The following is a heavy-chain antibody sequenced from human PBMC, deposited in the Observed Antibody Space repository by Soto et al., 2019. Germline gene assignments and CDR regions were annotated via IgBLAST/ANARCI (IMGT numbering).Heavy chain of an antibody. CDR1: GYTFTSYG. D-gene: IGHD2-2*01. CDR3: ERDPPIGVVPAATDY. CDR2: ISAYKGNT. V-gene: IGHV1-18*01. J-gene: IGHJ4*02. Sequence: QVQLVQSGAEVKKPGASVKVSCKASGYTFTSYGISWVRQAPGQGLEWMGWISAYKGNTNYAQKLQGRVTMTTDTSTSTAYMELRSLRSDDTAVYYCERDPPIGVVPAATDYWGQGTLVTVSS.